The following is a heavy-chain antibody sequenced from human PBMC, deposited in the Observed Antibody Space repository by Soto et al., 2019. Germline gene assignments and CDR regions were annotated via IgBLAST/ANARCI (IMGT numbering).Heavy chain of an antibody. CDR3: ARDRRYCISTSCYVWDYYYGMYV. CDR2: ISAYNGNT. D-gene: IGHD2-2*01. Sequence: ASVKVSCKASGYTFTSYGISWVRQAPGQGLEWMGWISAYNGNTNYAQKLQGRVTMTTDTSTSTAYMELRSLRSDDTAVYYCARDRRYCISTSCYVWDYYYGMYVWGQGTTVTVSS. V-gene: IGHV1-18*01. CDR1: GYTFTSYG. J-gene: IGHJ6*02.